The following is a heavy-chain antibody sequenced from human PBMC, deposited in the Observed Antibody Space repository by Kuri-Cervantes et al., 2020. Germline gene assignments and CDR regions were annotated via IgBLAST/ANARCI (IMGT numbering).Heavy chain of an antibody. V-gene: IGHV3-21*01. Sequence: GGSLRLSCAASGFTFSSYSMNWVRQAPGKGLEWVSSISSSSSYIYYADSVKGRFTISRDNAKNSLYLQMNSLRAEDTAVYYCARELERRGNWFDPWGQGTLVTVSS. J-gene: IGHJ5*02. CDR1: GFTFSSYS. D-gene: IGHD1-1*01. CDR2: ISSSSSYI. CDR3: ARELERRGNWFDP.